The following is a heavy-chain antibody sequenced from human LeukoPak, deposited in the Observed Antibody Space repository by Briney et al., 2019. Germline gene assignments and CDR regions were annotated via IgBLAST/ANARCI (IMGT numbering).Heavy chain of an antibody. CDR2: IYPGDSDT. CDR3: TKLMDNHYYVFDY. CDR1: GYIYTSYW. V-gene: IGHV5-51*01. J-gene: IGHJ4*02. Sequence: GESLKISCNSSGYIYTSYWIGWVRQMPGKGLEWMGIIYPGDSDTRYSPSFQGQVTISADKSISTAYLQWSTLKASDTAMYYCTKLMDNHYYVFDYWGQGTLVTVSS. D-gene: IGHD3-10*02.